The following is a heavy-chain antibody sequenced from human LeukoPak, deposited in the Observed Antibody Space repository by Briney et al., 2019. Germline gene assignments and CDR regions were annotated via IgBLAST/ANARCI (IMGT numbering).Heavy chain of an antibody. CDR1: GFIVSSDY. V-gene: IGHV3-53*01. CDR2: IYSGGNT. D-gene: IGHD6-6*01. J-gene: IGHJ4*02. CDR3: ARDRGYSSSFDY. Sequence: GGSLRLSCAVSGFIVSSDYMSWVRQAPGKGLEWVSVIYSGGNTYYADSVKGRFTISRDTSKNTLYLQMNSLRAEDTAVYYCARDRGYSSSFDYWGQGTLVTVSS.